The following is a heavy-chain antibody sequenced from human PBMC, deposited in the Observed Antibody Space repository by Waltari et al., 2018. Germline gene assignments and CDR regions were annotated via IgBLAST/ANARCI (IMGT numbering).Heavy chain of an antibody. CDR3: AAQSPDSSGYYAFDY. CDR1: GYTFTSYY. CDR2: INPMGGST. Sequence: QVQLVQSGAEVKKPGASVKVSCKASGYTFTSYYMHWVRQAPGQGLEWMGIINPMGGSTRYEQNFQGRVTMTRDTSTSTVYMELSSLRSEDTAVYYCAAQSPDSSGYYAFDYWGQGTLVTVSS. J-gene: IGHJ4*02. V-gene: IGHV1-46*01. D-gene: IGHD3-22*01.